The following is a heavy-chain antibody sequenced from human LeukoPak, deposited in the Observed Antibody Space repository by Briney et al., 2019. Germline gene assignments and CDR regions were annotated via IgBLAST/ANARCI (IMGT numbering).Heavy chain of an antibody. D-gene: IGHD3-22*01. CDR3: ARRAYSRAYYYFDY. Sequence: SETLSLTCAVYGGSFSGYYWSWIRQPPGKGPEWIGYIFYSGSTNYNPSLQSRVTISIDTSKNQFSLKLSSVTAADTAVYYCARRAYSRAYYYFDYWGQGTLVTVSS. J-gene: IGHJ4*02. V-gene: IGHV4-59*01. CDR1: GGSFSGYY. CDR2: IFYSGST.